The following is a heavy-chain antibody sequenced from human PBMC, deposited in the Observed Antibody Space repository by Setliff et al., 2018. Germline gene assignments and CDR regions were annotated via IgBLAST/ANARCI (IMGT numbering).Heavy chain of an antibody. Sequence: ASVKVSCKTSGYTFDDYGIAWVRQAPGQGLEWMGWISPHTGNTYYTPKLHGRVALTTDTSARTAYMELRSLSSDDTAVYYCSRLVRFCTRTACQRLSGGEFWGQGTLVTVSS. CDR3: SRLVRFCTRTACQRLSGGEF. J-gene: IGHJ4*02. CDR2: ISPHTGNT. D-gene: IGHD2-8*01. CDR1: GYTFDDYG. V-gene: IGHV1-18*01.